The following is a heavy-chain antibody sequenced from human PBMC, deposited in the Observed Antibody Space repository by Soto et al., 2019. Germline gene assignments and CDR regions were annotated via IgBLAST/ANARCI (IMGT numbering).Heavy chain of an antibody. V-gene: IGHV3-74*01. CDR3: VRDGYPAWVYGVDV. Sequence: PWWSLRLSCAASVFTFSSYWMHWVRQAPGKGLVWVSRMNSDGSTTNYADSVKGRFTISRDNARNTLYLQMNSLRAEDTAVYYCVRDGYPAWVYGVDVWGQGTTVTVSS. J-gene: IGHJ6*02. CDR1: VFTFSSYW. D-gene: IGHD1-1*01. CDR2: MNSDGSTT.